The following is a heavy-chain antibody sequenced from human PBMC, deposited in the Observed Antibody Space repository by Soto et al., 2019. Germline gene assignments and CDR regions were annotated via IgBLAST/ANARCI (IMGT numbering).Heavy chain of an antibody. CDR3: ARKRDGRIQDTNDAFDF. D-gene: IGHD5-18*01. CDR2: INAGNGNT. CDR1: GYTFTRYA. V-gene: IGHV1-3*01. J-gene: IGHJ3*01. Sequence: ASVKVSCKPSGYTFTRYALHWVRQAPGQRLEWMGWINAGNGNTKYSQKFQGRVTITRDTSASTAYMELSSLRSEDTAVYYCARKRDGRIQDTNDAFDFWGQGTMVSVS.